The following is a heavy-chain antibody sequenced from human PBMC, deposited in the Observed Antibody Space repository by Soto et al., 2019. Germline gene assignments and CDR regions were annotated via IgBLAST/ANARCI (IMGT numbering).Heavy chain of an antibody. CDR1: GFTFSSYG. Sequence: GGSLRLSCAASGFTFSSYGMHWVRQAPGKGLEWVAVISYDGSNKYYADSVKGRFTISRDNSKNTLYLQMNSLRAEDTAVYYCAKDGRGAPKGDFDYWGQGTLVTVSS. CDR3: AKDGRGAPKGDFDY. CDR2: ISYDGSNK. J-gene: IGHJ4*02. D-gene: IGHD1-26*01. V-gene: IGHV3-30*18.